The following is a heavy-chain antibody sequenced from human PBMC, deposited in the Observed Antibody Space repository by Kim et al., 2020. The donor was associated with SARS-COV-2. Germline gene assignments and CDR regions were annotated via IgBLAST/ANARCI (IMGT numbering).Heavy chain of an antibody. CDR1: GGSISSSNW. CDR2: IYHSGST. Sequence: SETLSLTCAVSGGSISSSNWWSWVRQPPGKGLEWIGEIYHSGSTNYNPSLKSRVTISVDKSKNQFSLKLSSVTAADTAVYYCARREGNYYGSGSYPSPYFDYWGQGTLVTVSS. J-gene: IGHJ4*02. CDR3: ARREGNYYGSGSYPSPYFDY. D-gene: IGHD3-10*01. V-gene: IGHV4-4*02.